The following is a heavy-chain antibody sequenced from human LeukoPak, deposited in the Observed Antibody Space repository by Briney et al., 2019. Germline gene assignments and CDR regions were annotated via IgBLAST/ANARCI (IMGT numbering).Heavy chain of an antibody. J-gene: IGHJ3*02. D-gene: IGHD2-2*01. CDR3: ARVIMDYCSSTSCYRAFDI. Sequence: ASVKVSCKASRYIFTSYGIRWVRQAPGQGLEWMGWISAYNGNTNYAQKLQGRVTMTTDTSTSTAYMELRSLRSDDTAVYYCARVIMDYCSSTSCYRAFDIWGQGTMVTVSS. CDR2: ISAYNGNT. CDR1: RYIFTSYG. V-gene: IGHV1-18*01.